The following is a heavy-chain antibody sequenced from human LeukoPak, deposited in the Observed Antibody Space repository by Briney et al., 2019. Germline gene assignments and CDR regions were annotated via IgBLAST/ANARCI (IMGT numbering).Heavy chain of an antibody. CDR1: GGSFSGYY. CDR2: INHSGST. D-gene: IGHD4-17*01. Sequence: SETLSLTCAVYGGSFSGYYWSWIRQPPGKGLEWIGEINHSGSTNYNPSLKSRVTISVDTSKNQFSLKLSSVTAADTAVYYCARESFYGSFDYWGQGTLVTVSS. V-gene: IGHV4-34*01. J-gene: IGHJ4*02. CDR3: ARESFYGSFDY.